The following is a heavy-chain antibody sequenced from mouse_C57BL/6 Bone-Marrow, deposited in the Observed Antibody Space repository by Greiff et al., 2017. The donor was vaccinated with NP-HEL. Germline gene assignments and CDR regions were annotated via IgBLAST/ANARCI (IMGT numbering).Heavy chain of an antibody. CDR3: ARGGSPYAMDY. Sequence: EVQLVESGGGLVQPGGSLKLSCAASGFTFSDYGMAWVRQAPRKGPEWVAFISNLAYSIYYADTVTGRFTLSRENAKNTLYLEMSSLRSEDTAMYYCARGGSPYAMDYWGQGTSVTVSS. CDR2: ISNLAYSI. J-gene: IGHJ4*01. CDR1: GFTFSDYG. V-gene: IGHV5-15*01.